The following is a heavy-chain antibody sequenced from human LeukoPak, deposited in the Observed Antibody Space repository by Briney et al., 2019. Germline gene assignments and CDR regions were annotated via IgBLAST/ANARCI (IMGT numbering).Heavy chain of an antibody. J-gene: IGHJ4*02. Sequence: ASVKVSCKASGYTFTSYGISWVRQAPGQGLEWMGWINPNSGGTNYAQKFQGRVTMTRDTSISTAYMELSRLRSDDTAVYYCARVAAVATIRGVGGHYFDYWGQGTLVTVSS. D-gene: IGHD5-12*01. CDR3: ARVAAVATIRGVGGHYFDY. V-gene: IGHV1-2*02. CDR2: INPNSGGT. CDR1: GYTFTSYG.